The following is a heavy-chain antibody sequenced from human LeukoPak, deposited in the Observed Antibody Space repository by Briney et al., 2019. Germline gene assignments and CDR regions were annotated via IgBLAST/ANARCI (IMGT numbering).Heavy chain of an antibody. J-gene: IGHJ4*02. CDR1: GFTFDDYA. CDR3: ARDSRENYYGWDPQGY. D-gene: IGHD1-26*01. V-gene: IGHV3-9*01. Sequence: GGSLRLSCAASGFTFDDYAMHWVRQAPGKGLEWVSGISWNSGSIGYVDSVKGRFTISRNNAKNSLYLQMNSLRAEDTAVYYCARDSRENYYGWDPQGYWGQGTLVTVSS. CDR2: ISWNSGSI.